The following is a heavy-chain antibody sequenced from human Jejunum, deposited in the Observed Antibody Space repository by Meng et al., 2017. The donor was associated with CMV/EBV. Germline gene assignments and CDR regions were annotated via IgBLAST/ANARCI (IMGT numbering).Heavy chain of an antibody. J-gene: IGHJ4*02. CDR2: IYYSGST. D-gene: IGHD3-16*01. Sequence: CPVSGGSTSSYYWNWIRQPPGKGLEWMGYIYYSGSTKYNPSLKSRVTISVDTSKNQISLKLSFVTAADTAVYYCARDGGGTGADYWGQGTLVTVSS. CDR1: GGSTSSYY. CDR3: ARDGGGTGADY. V-gene: IGHV4-59*01.